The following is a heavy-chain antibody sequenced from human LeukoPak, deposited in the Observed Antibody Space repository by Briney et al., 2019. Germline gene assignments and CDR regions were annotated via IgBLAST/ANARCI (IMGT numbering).Heavy chain of an antibody. Sequence: GGSLRLSCEASGFTFSNAWMSWVRQAPGKGLEWVGQIKTRTEGGTTDYAAPVKGRFTISRDDSKDTLYLQMNNLKTEDTGIYYCTTARWSITCENWGQGTLVTVSS. CDR3: TTARWSITCEN. J-gene: IGHJ4*02. CDR2: IKTRTEGGTT. V-gene: IGHV3-15*01. D-gene: IGHD2-8*02. CDR1: GFTFSNAW.